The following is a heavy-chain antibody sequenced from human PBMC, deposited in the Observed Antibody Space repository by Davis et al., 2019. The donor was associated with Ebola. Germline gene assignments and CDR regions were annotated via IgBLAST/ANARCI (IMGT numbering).Heavy chain of an antibody. CDR2: INHSGST. CDR1: GGSFSGYY. J-gene: IGHJ6*04. V-gene: IGHV4-34*01. CDR3: ARGSGGKADYYGMDV. D-gene: IGHD1-26*01. Sequence: PSETLSPTCAVHGGSFSGYYWSWIRQPPGKGLEWIGEINHSGSTNYNPSLKSRVTISVDTSKNQFSLKLSTVTAADTAMYYCARGSGGKADYYGMDVWGKGTTVTVSS.